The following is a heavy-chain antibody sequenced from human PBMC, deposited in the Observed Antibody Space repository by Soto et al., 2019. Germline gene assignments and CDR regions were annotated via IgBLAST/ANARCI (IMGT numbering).Heavy chain of an antibody. CDR3: ATGYYYYGMDV. Sequence: SVKVSCKASGGTFSIYAMSWVRQAPGQGLEWMGGIIPIFGTANYAQKFQGRVTITADESTSTAYMELSSLRSEDTAVYYCATGYYYYGMDVWGQGTTVTVSS. J-gene: IGHJ6*02. CDR1: GGTFSIYA. V-gene: IGHV1-69*13. CDR2: IIPIFGTA.